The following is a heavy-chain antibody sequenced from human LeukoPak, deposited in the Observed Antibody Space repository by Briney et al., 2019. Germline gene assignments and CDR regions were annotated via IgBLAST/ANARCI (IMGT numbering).Heavy chain of an antibody. J-gene: IGHJ4*02. CDR1: GYTFTDYY. CDR2: INPNSGGT. CDR3: ARDRAYYYDSSGYYELDY. V-gene: IGHV1-2*06. Sequence: ASVKVSCKASGYTFTDYYMHWVRQAPGQGLEWMGRINPNSGGTNYAQKFQGRVTMTRDTSISTAYMELSRLRSDDTAVYYCARDRAYYYDSSGYYELDYWGQGTLVTVSS. D-gene: IGHD3-22*01.